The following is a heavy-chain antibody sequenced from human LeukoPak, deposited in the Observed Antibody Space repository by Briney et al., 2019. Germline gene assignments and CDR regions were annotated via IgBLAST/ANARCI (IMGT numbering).Heavy chain of an antibody. CDR3: AKEAFDI. J-gene: IGHJ3*02. V-gene: IGHV3-48*01. Sequence: GGSLRLSCAASGFTFSSYSMNWVRQAPGRGLEWVSYISSSSTIYYADSVKGRFTISRDNSKNTLYLQMNSLRAEDTALYYCAKEAFDIWGQGTMVTVSS. CDR2: ISSSSTI. CDR1: GFTFSSYS.